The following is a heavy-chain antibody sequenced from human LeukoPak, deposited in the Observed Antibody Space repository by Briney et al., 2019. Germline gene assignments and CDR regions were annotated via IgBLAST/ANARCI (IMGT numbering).Heavy chain of an antibody. D-gene: IGHD3-22*01. V-gene: IGHV3-7*01. CDR1: GFTFSSYW. Sequence: GGSLRLSCAASGFTFSSYWMSWVRQAPGKGLEWVANIKQDGSEKYYVDSVKGRFTISRDNAKNSLYLQMNSLKAEDTAVYYCARVVDYDSRDYWGQGTLVTVSS. CDR3: ARVVDYDSRDY. J-gene: IGHJ4*02. CDR2: IKQDGSEK.